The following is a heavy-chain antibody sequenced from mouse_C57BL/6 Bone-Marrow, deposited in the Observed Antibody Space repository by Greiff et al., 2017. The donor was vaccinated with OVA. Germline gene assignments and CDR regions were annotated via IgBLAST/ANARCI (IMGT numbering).Heavy chain of an antibody. CDR2: IDPANGNT. V-gene: IGHV14-3*01. Sequence: EVKLQESVAELVRPGASVKLSCTASGFNIKNTYMHWVKQRPEQGLEWIGRIDPANGNTKYAPKFKGKATITADTSSNTAYLQLSSLTSEDAAIYYCARGGGNSRWYFDVWGTGTTVTVSS. CDR3: ARGGGNSRWYFDV. J-gene: IGHJ1*03. CDR1: GFNIKNTY. D-gene: IGHD2-1*01.